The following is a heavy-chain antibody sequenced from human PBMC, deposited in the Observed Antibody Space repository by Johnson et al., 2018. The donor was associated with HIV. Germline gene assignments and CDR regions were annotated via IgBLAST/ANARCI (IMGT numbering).Heavy chain of an antibody. CDR3: ARGGGSSSWYQADAFDI. Sequence: EQLVESGGGVVRPGGSLRLSCAAPGFTFDDYGMSWVRQAPGKGLEWVSGINWNGGSTGYADSVKGRFTISRDDSKNTLYLQMSSLRAEDTAVYYCARGGGSSSWYQADAFDIWGQGTMVTVSS. J-gene: IGHJ3*02. D-gene: IGHD6-13*01. CDR2: INWNGGST. V-gene: IGHV3-20*04. CDR1: GFTFDDYG.